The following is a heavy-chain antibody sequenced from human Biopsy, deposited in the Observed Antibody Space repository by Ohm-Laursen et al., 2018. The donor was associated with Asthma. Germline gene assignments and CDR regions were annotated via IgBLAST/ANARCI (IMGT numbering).Heavy chain of an antibody. D-gene: IGHD3-10*01. CDR2: ISSDGSDQ. V-gene: IGHV3-30-3*01. Sequence: RSLRLSCAASKSPIRTFALHWVRRAPGKGLEWVALISSDGSDQYFADSVKGRFTISRDNFRNTLYVEMSSLRPGDSATYYCAKDRFDGSVTSHYYYGIDVWGQGTAVTVSS. CDR3: AKDRFDGSVTSHYYYGIDV. CDR1: KSPIRTFA. J-gene: IGHJ6*02.